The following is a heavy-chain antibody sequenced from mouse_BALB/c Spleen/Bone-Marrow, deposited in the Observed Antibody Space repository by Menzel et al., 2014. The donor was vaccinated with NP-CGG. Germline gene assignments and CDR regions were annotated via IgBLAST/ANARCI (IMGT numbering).Heavy chain of an antibody. CDR3: ARLSYYGRFAY. Sequence: EVQLVESGGGLVQPGGSLKLSCAASGFDFSRYWMSWVRQAPGKGLEWIGEINPDSSAINYTPSLKDKFIISRDNAKNTLYLQMSKVRSEDTALYYCARLSYYGRFAYWGQGTLVTVSA. CDR1: GFDFSRYW. J-gene: IGHJ3*01. V-gene: IGHV4-1*02. CDR2: INPDSSAI. D-gene: IGHD1-1*01.